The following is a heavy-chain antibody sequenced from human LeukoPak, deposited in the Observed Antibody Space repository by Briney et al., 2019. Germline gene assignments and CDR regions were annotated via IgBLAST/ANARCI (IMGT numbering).Heavy chain of an antibody. CDR1: GGSISSYY. D-gene: IGHD5-12*01. CDR2: IYYSGST. J-gene: IGHJ5*02. Sequence: SETLSLTCTVSGGSISSYYWSWIRQPPGKGLEWIGYIYYSGSTNYNPSLKSRVTISVDTSKNQFSLKLSSVTAADTAVYYCARHPLRYANWFDPWGQGTLVTVSS. V-gene: IGHV4-59*08. CDR3: ARHPLRYANWFDP.